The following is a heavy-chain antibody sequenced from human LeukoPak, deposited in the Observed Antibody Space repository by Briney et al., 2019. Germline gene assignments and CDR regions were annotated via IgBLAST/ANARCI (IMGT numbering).Heavy chain of an antibody. D-gene: IGHD5-12*01. V-gene: IGHV1-46*01. Sequence: ASVKVSCKASGYTFTSYYMHWVRQAPGQGLEWMGIINPSGGSTSYAQKFQGRVTMTRDTSTSTVYMELSSLRSEDTAVCYCARVATILPQWSHAFDIWGQGTMVTVSS. CDR3: ARVATILPQWSHAFDI. CDR1: GYTFTSYY. J-gene: IGHJ3*02. CDR2: INPSGGST.